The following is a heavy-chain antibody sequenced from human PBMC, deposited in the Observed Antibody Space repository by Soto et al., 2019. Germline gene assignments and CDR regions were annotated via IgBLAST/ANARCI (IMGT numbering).Heavy chain of an antibody. CDR2: IYYSGST. D-gene: IGHD7-27*01. CDR3: AREWGYDAFDI. V-gene: IGHV4-59*01. CDR1: GGSISSYY. J-gene: IGHJ3*02. Sequence: PSETLSLTCTVSGGSISSYYWSWIRQPPGKGLEWIGYIYYSGSTNYNPSLKSRVTISVDTSKNQFSLKLSSVTAADTAVYYCAREWGYDAFDIWGQGTMVTVSS.